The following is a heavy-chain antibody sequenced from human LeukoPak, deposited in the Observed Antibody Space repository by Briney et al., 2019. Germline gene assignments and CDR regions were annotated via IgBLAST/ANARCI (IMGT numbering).Heavy chain of an antibody. J-gene: IGHJ4*02. V-gene: IGHV3-23*01. CDR3: AREQWELYY. D-gene: IGHD1-26*01. CDR1: EFTFSSYA. Sequence: GGSLRLSCAASEFTFSSYAMSWVRQAPGKGLEWVSGITGSADSTYYADSVKGRFTISRDNSKNTLYLQMNSLRAEDTAVYYCAREQWELYYWGQGTLVAVSS. CDR2: ITGSADST.